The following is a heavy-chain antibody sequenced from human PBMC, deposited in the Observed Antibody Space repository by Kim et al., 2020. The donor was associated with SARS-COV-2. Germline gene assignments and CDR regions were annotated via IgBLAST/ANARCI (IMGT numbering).Heavy chain of an antibody. CDR1: GFTFSSYS. V-gene: IGHV3-21*01. Sequence: GGSLRLSCAASGFTFSSYSMNWVRQAPGKGLEWVSSISSSSSSIYHVDSVKGRFTISRDNAKNSLFLQMNSLRAEDTAVYYCARDGLYVDIEATLTHYYYYGMDVWGQGTTVTVSS. CDR3: ARDGLYVDIEATLTHYYYYGMDV. CDR2: ISSSSSSI. D-gene: IGHD5-12*01. J-gene: IGHJ6*02.